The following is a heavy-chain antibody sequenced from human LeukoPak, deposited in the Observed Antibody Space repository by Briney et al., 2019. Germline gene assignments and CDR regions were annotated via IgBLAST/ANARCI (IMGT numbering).Heavy chain of an antibody. CDR1: GYTFTSYD. D-gene: IGHD3-9*01. J-gene: IGHJ4*02. Sequence: ASVKVSCKASGYTFTSYDINWVRRATGQGLEWMGIINPSGGSTSYAQKFQGRVTMTRDMSTSTVYMELSSLRSEDTAVYYCAREEFNSRLVLDVDWGQGTLVTVSS. CDR2: INPSGGST. CDR3: AREEFNSRLVLDVD. V-gene: IGHV1-46*01.